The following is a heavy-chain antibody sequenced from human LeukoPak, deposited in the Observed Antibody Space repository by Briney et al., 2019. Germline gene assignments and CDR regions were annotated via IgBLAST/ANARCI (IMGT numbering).Heavy chain of an antibody. Sequence: ASVKVSCKASGYTFTSYGISWVRQAPGQGLEWMGWISAYNGNTNYAQKLQGRVTMTTDTSTSTAYMELRSLRSDDTAVYYCARNDNEASGYDKAPPGYWGQGTLVTVSS. CDR2: ISAYNGNT. CDR3: ARNDNEASGYDKAPPGY. CDR1: GYTFTSYG. V-gene: IGHV1-18*01. J-gene: IGHJ4*02. D-gene: IGHD5-12*01.